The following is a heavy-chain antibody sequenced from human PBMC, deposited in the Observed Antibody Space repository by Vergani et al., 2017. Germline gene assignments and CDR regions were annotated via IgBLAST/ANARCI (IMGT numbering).Heavy chain of an antibody. CDR1: GFTFDDYA. V-gene: IGHV3-9*01. Sequence: EVQLVESGGGLVQPGRSLRLSCAASGFTFDDYAMHWVRQAPGKGLEWVSGISWNSGSIGYADSVKGRFTISRDNAKNSLSLQMNSLRAEDTDLYFCAKDMLRGYSGYDPDMAFDIWGQGTMVTVSS. D-gene: IGHD5-12*01. CDR2: ISWNSGSI. CDR3: AKDMLRGYSGYDPDMAFDI. J-gene: IGHJ3*02.